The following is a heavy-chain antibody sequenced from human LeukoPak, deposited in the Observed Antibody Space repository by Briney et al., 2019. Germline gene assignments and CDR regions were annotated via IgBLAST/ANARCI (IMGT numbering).Heavy chain of an antibody. V-gene: IGHV3-23*01. CDR2: ISGSGGST. J-gene: IGHJ4*02. D-gene: IGHD2-2*01. Sequence: GGSLRLSCAASGFTFNNYAMNWVRQAPGKGLEWVSGISGSGGSTYYADSVKGRFTISRDNSKNTLYLQMNSLRAEDTAVYYCAKCMGKVVPAAYDYWGQGTLVTVSS. CDR1: GFTFNNYA. CDR3: AKCMGKVVPAAYDY.